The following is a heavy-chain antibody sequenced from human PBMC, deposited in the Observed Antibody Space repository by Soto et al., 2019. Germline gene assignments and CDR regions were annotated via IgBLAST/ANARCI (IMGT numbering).Heavy chain of an antibody. Sequence: EVQLVESGGGLVQPGGSLRLSCAASGFTFSDHYMDWVRQAPGKGLEWVGGSRNKANSYSTEYAVSEKGRFTNTRDETKNTLYLQMNSLKTEDTAVYYCARFKGSYTRRLDYWGQGPLVTVSS. CDR1: GFTFSDHY. D-gene: IGHD1-26*01. CDR2: SRNKANSYST. J-gene: IGHJ4*02. CDR3: ARFKGSYTRRLDY. V-gene: IGHV3-72*01.